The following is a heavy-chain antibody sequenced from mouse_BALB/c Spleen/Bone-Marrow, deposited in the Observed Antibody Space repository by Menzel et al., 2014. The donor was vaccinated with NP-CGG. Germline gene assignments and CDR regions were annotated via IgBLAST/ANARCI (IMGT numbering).Heavy chain of an antibody. CDR2: IYPGNVNT. Sequence: QVQLQQSGPELVKPGASVRISCKASGYTFTSYYIHWVKQRPGQGPEWIGWIYPGNVNTKYNEKFKGKATLTADKSSSTAYMQLSSLTSEDSAVYCCARDYDYDAWFAYWGQGTLVTVSA. CDR1: GYTFTSYY. J-gene: IGHJ3*01. V-gene: IGHV1S56*01. D-gene: IGHD2-4*01. CDR3: ARDYDYDAWFAY.